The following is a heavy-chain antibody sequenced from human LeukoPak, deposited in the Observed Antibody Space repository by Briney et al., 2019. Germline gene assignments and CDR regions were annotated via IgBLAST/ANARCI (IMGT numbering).Heavy chain of an antibody. CDR2: VSYSGIT. CDR1: GGSISSYF. D-gene: IGHD2-2*01. V-gene: IGHV4-59*08. Sequence: SEALSLTCTVSGGSISSYFWSWIRQPPGKGLGWSGYVSYSGITNYNPSLKSRVTISVDTYKNQFSLQLTSVTAADTAVYYCARHMGYCNSTSTCNPWFDLWPQGTLVTVSS. J-gene: IGHJ5*02. CDR3: ARHMGYCNSTSTCNPWFDL.